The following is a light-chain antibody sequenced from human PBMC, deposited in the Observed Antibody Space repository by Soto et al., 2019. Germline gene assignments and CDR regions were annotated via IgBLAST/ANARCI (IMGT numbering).Light chain of an antibody. CDR3: QQLNSYPLT. CDR2: GAT. J-gene: IGKJ4*01. V-gene: IGKV3D-15*01. CDR1: QTVRDN. Sequence: EVVMTQSPATLSVSPGERATLSCRASQTVRDNLGWYQQKPGQPPRLLIYGATTRATGIPARFSGSGSGTEFTLTISSLQSEDFAVYSCQQLNSYPLTFGGGTKVEIK.